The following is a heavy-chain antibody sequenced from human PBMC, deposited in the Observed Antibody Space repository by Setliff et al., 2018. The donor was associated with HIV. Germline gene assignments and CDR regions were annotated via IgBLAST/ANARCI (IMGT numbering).Heavy chain of an antibody. CDR1: GFSFSAFW. CDR2: INEDGSEK. Sequence: GGSLRLSCAASGFSFSAFWMSWARQAPGKGLAWVANINEDGSEKYYEGSLKGRFTISRDNAKNSLYLQMNSLRAGDTAVYYCAALSSRTNAVYGIISTRFDPWGQGTLVTVSS. V-gene: IGHV3-7*03. CDR3: AALSSRTNAVYGIISTRFDP. D-gene: IGHD2-8*01. J-gene: IGHJ5*02.